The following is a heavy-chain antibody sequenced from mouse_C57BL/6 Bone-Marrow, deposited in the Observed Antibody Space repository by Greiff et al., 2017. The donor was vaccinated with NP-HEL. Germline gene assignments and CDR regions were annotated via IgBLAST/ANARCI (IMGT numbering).Heavy chain of an antibody. D-gene: IGHD1-1*01. CDR2: IDPANGNT. V-gene: IGHV14-3*01. CDR3: ARGRDYGRRDFDY. CDR1: GFNIKNTY. Sequence: EVQRVESVAELVRPGASVKLSCTASGFNIKNTYMHWVKQRPEQGLEWIGRIDPANGNTKYAPKFQGKATITADTSSNTAYLQLSSLTSEDTAIYYCARGRDYGRRDFDYWGQGTTLTVSS. J-gene: IGHJ2*01.